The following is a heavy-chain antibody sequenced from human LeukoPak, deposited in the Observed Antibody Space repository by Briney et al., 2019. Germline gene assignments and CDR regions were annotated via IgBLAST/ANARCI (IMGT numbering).Heavy chain of an antibody. Sequence: ASVKVSCKASGYTFTSCYMHWVRQAPGQGRDGMGIINPSGGSTSYAQKFQGRVTMTRDTSTSTVYMEPSILSCDDTAGYFCAKVFGADQCYYGMEVWGQGPTV. CDR2: INPSGGST. CDR3: AKVFGADQCYYGMEV. CDR1: GYTFTSCY. J-gene: IGHJ6*01. V-gene: IGHV1-46*01. D-gene: IGHD3-10*01.